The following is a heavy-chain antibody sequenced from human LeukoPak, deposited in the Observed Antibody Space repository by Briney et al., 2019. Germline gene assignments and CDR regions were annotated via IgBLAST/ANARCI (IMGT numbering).Heavy chain of an antibody. V-gene: IGHV3-30-3*01. CDR3: AGGNDYDGLDY. CDR1: GFTFSSYA. Sequence: PGGSLRLSCAASGFTFSSYAMHWVRQAPGKGLEWVAVISYDGSNKYYADSVKGRFTISRDNSKNTLYLQMNSLRAEDTAVYYCAGGNDYDGLDYWGQGTLVTVSS. J-gene: IGHJ4*02. CDR2: ISYDGSNK. D-gene: IGHD4-17*01.